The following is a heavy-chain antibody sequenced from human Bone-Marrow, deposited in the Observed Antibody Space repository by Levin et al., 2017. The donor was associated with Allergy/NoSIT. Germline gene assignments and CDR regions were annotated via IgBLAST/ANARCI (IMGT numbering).Heavy chain of an antibody. Sequence: SETLSLTCTVSGGSISSGGYYWSWIRQHPGKGLEWIGYIYYSGSTYYNPSLKSRVTISVDTSKNQFSLKLSSVTAADTAVYYCARGGVGAHRRAPDYWGQGTLVTVSS. D-gene: IGHD1-26*01. CDR3: ARGGVGAHRRAPDY. CDR1: GGSISSGGYY. J-gene: IGHJ4*02. V-gene: IGHV4-31*03. CDR2: IYYSGST.